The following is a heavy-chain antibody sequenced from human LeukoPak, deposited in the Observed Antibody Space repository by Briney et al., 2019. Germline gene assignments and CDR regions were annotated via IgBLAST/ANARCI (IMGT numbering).Heavy chain of an antibody. J-gene: IGHJ4*02. V-gene: IGHV3-23*01. CDR2: ISGSGGST. CDR3: AKPLVGFRIVATTTDY. D-gene: IGHD5-12*01. CDR1: GFTFSSYA. Sequence: GGSLRLSCAASGFTFSSYAMSWVRQAPGKGLEWVSAISGSGGSTYYADSVKGRFTISRDNSKNTLYLQMNSLRAEDTAVYYCAKPLVGFRIVATTTDYWGQGTLVTVSS.